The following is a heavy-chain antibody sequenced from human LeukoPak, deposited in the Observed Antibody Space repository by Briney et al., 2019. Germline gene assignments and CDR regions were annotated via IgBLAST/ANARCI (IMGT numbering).Heavy chain of an antibody. J-gene: IGHJ3*02. CDR1: GFTFSSYS. CDR2: ISSSSYI. D-gene: IGHD3-10*01. CDR3: VRDGGSMVRGVNAFDI. V-gene: IGHV3-21*01. Sequence: GGSLRLSCAASGFTFSSYSMNWVRQAPGKGLEWVSSISSSSYIYYADSVKGRFTISRDNAKNSLYLQMNSLRAEDTAVYYCVRDGGSMVRGVNAFDIWGQGTMVTVSS.